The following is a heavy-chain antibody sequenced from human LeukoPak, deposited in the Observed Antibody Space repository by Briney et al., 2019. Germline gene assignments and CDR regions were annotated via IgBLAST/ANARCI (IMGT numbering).Heavy chain of an antibody. V-gene: IGHV1-46*01. J-gene: IGHJ4*02. D-gene: IGHD5-18*01. CDR2: INPSDGST. Sequence: ASVKVSCKASGYIFTHYFVHWVRQAPGQGLEWMGIINPSDGSTAYAQKFQGRVTMTRDTSISTAYMELSRLRSDDTAVYYCARDSELWPSWGQGTLVTVSS. CDR1: GYIFTHYF. CDR3: ARDSELWPS.